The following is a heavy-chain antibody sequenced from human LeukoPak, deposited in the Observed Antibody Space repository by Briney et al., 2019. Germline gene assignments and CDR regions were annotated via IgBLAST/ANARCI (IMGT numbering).Heavy chain of an antibody. CDR3: ARSNYSSGFYFDY. CDR2: IHYSGST. D-gene: IGHD6-19*01. J-gene: IGHJ4*02. V-gene: IGHV4-59*05. CDR1: GGSISSYY. Sequence: SETLSLTCTVSGGSISSYYWNWIRQPPGKGLEWIGSIHYSGSTCYNPSLKSRVTISVDTSKNQFSLKLRSVTAADTAVYYCARSNYSSGFYFDYWGQGTLVTVSS.